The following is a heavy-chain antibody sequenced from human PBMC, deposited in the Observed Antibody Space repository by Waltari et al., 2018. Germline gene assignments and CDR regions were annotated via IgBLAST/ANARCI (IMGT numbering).Heavy chain of an antibody. CDR2: INPNKGAT. CDR1: GYTFTVYY. D-gene: IGHD7-27*01. CDR3: ARDRWGESHGYGY. J-gene: IGHJ4*02. Sequence: QVQLVQSGVEVKTPGTSVRVSFKASGYTFTVYYLHWIRQAPGQGPEWMGRINPNKGATQYAQKFQGRVTMTRDTSINAAYLEVTSDDTDVYVCARDRWGESHGYGYWGRGTLVTVSS. V-gene: IGHV1-2*05.